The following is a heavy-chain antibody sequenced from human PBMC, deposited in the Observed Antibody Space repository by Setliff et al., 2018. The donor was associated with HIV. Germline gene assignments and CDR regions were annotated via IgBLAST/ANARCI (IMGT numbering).Heavy chain of an antibody. CDR1: GFPFSAYS. J-gene: IGHJ3*01. D-gene: IGHD1-1*01. V-gene: IGHV3-48*01. Sequence: LRLSCVGSGFPFSAYSLSWVRMAPGKGLEWISYIYMGNSNIYIGDSVKGRFTISRDNAKNSMYLQMNSMRAEDTAVYYCARREYNYLPRAFDLWGQGTTVTVSS. CDR3: ARREYNYLPRAFDL. CDR2: IYMGNSNI.